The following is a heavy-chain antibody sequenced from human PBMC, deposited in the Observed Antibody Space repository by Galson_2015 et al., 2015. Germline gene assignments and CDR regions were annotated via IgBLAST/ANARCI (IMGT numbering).Heavy chain of an antibody. CDR3: ARDGVSGSYRYFDY. CDR2: ISHDGSNK. D-gene: IGHD1-26*01. J-gene: IGHJ4*02. V-gene: IGHV3-30*03. Sequence: SLRLSCAASGFTFSNYAMHWVRQAPGKGLGWVAVISHDGSNKYYADSVKGRFTISRDNSKNTLYLQMNSLRAEDTALYYCARDGVSGSYRYFDYWGQGTLVTVSS. CDR1: GFTFSNYA.